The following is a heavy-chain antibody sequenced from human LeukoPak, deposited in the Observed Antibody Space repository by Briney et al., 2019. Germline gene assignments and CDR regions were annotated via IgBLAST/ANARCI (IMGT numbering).Heavy chain of an antibody. CDR3: ARGDSSGWSNWFDP. CDR1: GYTFTSYD. Sequence: ASVKVSCKASGYTFTSYDINWVRQATGQGLEWMGWMNPNSGNTGYAQKFQGRVTMTRNTSISTAYMELSSLRSEDTAVYYCARGDSSGWSNWFDPWGQGTLVTVSS. V-gene: IGHV1-8*01. J-gene: IGHJ5*02. CDR2: MNPNSGNT. D-gene: IGHD6-19*01.